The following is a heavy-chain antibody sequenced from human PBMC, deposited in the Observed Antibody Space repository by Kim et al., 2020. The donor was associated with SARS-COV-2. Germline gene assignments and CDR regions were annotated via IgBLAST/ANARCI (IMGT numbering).Heavy chain of an antibody. CDR3: ARGKSAVQWLAFDY. J-gene: IGHJ4*02. Sequence: SQKFQGRVTITRETSASTAYMELSSLRSEDTAVYYCARGKSAVQWLAFDYWGQGTLVTVSS. V-gene: IGHV1-3*01. D-gene: IGHD6-19*01.